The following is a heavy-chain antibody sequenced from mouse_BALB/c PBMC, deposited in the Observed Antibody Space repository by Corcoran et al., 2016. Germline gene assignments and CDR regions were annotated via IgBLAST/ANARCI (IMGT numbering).Heavy chain of an antibody. Sequence: QVTLKESGPGILQPSQTLSLTCSFSGFSLSTSGMGVSWIRQPSGKGLEWLAHIYWDDDKRYNPSLKSRLTISKDTSSNQVFLKITSGDTADTATYYCARKWDGNYPFDYWGQGTTLTVSS. CDR1: GFSLSTSGMG. CDR3: ARKWDGNYPFDY. J-gene: IGHJ2*01. V-gene: IGHV8-12*01. D-gene: IGHD2-1*01. CDR2: IYWDDDK.